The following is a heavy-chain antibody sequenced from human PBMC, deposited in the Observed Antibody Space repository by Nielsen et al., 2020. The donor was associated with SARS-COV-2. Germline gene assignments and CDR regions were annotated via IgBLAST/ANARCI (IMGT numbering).Heavy chain of an antibody. CDR3: ARDESSSWPSFDY. CDR2: ISPYNGNT. CDR1: GYTFTSYG. D-gene: IGHD6-13*01. Sequence: ASVKVSCKASGYTFTSYGISWVRQAPGRGLEWMGWISPYNGNTHYAQNLQGRVTMTADTSTTTACMEVRSLRSDDTAVYYCARDESSSWPSFDYWGQGTLVTVSS. J-gene: IGHJ4*02. V-gene: IGHV1-18*01.